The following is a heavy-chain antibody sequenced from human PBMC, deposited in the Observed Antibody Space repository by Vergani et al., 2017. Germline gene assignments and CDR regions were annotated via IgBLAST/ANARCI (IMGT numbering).Heavy chain of an antibody. D-gene: IGHD2-15*01. Sequence: QVQLQASGPGRVKPSQTLSLTCTMSGGSISAGYYFWSWIRQPAGKGLEWLGHISAIGNASHSPSLKTRVSMSVATSKNQFSLTVTSVTAADTAIYFCARRSGGYYSGGKVHPLRTAFDVWGHGTVVTVSS. CDR1: GGSISAGYYF. V-gene: IGHV4-61*02. J-gene: IGHJ3*01. CDR3: ARRSGGYYSGGKVHPLRTAFDV. CDR2: ISAIGNA.